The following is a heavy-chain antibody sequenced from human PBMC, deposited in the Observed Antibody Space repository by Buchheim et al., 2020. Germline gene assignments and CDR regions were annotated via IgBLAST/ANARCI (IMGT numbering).Heavy chain of an antibody. D-gene: IGHD3-9*01. CDR2: IWYDGSNK. J-gene: IGHJ6*02. CDR1: GFTFSSYG. CDR3: ARGRRYDILTGWGHYYGMDV. V-gene: IGHV3-33*01. Sequence: QVQLVESGGGVVQPGRSLRLSCAASGFTFSSYGMHWVRQAPGKGLEWVAVIWYDGSNKYYADSVKGRFTISRDNSKNTLYLQMNSLRAEDTAVYYCARGRRYDILTGWGHYYGMDVWGQGAT.